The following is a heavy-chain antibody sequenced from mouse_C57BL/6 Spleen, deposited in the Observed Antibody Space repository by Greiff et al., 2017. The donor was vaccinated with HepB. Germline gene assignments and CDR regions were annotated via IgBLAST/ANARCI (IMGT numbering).Heavy chain of an antibody. D-gene: IGHD1-1*01. Sequence: EVKLVESGAELVKPGASVKLSCTASGFNIKDYYMHWVKQRTEQGLEWIGRIDPEDGETKYAPKFQGKATITADTSSNTAYLQLSSLTSEDTAVYYCAIRGYGSSYDWYFDVWGTGTTVTVSS. V-gene: IGHV14-2*01. J-gene: IGHJ1*03. CDR2: IDPEDGET. CDR3: AIRGYGSSYDWYFDV. CDR1: GFNIKDYY.